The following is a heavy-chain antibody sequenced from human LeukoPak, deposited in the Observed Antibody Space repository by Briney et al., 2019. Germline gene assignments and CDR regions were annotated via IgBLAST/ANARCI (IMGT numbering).Heavy chain of an antibody. Sequence: GGSLRLSCAASGFTFDDYAMHWVRQAPGKGLEWVSGINWNSDSIAYADSVKGRFIISRDNAKNSLYLQMNSLRAEDTALYYCVKGGGSSGWFGSDYWGQGTLVTVSS. CDR3: VKGGGSSGWFGSDY. CDR2: INWNSDSI. V-gene: IGHV3-9*01. J-gene: IGHJ4*02. D-gene: IGHD6-19*01. CDR1: GFTFDDYA.